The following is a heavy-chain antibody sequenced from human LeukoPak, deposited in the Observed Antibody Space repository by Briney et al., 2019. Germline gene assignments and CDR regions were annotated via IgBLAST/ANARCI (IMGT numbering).Heavy chain of an antibody. CDR2: ISPYNGDT. J-gene: IGHJ4*02. Sequence: GASVKVSCKASGYTFTNYGISWVRQAPGQGLEWMGWISPYNGDTNYAQKLQGRVTMTTDTSTSTAYMELRSLRSDDTAVYYCARDTRRYESATTENFDYWGQGTLVTVSS. V-gene: IGHV1-18*01. CDR3: ARDTRRYESATTENFDY. CDR1: GYTFTNYG. D-gene: IGHD5-12*01.